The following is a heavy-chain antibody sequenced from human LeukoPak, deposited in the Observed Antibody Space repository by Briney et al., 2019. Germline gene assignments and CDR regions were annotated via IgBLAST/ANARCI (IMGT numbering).Heavy chain of an antibody. CDR2: IYHSGST. D-gene: IGHD3-3*02. Sequence: SETLSLTCTVSGGSISSSSYYWGWIRQPPGKGLEWIGSIYHSGSTYYNPSLKSRVTISVDTSKNQFSLKLSSVTAADTAVYYCARHRSALSAFDIWGQGTMVTVSS. J-gene: IGHJ3*02. CDR3: ARHRSALSAFDI. V-gene: IGHV4-39*01. CDR1: GGSISSSSYY.